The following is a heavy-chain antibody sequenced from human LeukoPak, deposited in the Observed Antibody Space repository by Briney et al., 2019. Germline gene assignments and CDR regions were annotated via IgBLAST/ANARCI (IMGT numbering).Heavy chain of an antibody. Sequence: SETLSLTCSVFGVSISNYYWSWIRQSPDKGLEWIGYLTPSGSTNHSPSLKSRVAISVDTSKNQFSLKLNSVFAADTAVYYCAREGPFCSGGANCFKRFDPWGQGTLVIVSS. J-gene: IGHJ5*02. V-gene: IGHV4-59*01. CDR3: AREGPFCSGGANCFKRFDP. CDR2: LTPSGST. D-gene: IGHD4/OR15-4a*01. CDR1: GVSISNYY.